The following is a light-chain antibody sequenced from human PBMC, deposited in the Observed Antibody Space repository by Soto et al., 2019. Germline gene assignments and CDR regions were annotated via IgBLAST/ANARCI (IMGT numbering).Light chain of an antibody. CDR2: GAS. CDR1: QSVSSSY. Sequence: EIVLTQSPGTLSLSPGERATLSCRASQSVSSSYLAWYQQKPGQAPRLLLYGASSRATGIPDRFSSSGSGKDFTLTINRLEPEDFAVYYCQHYDSSPLFTFGHGTKVDIK. J-gene: IGKJ3*01. CDR3: QHYDSSPLFT. V-gene: IGKV3-20*01.